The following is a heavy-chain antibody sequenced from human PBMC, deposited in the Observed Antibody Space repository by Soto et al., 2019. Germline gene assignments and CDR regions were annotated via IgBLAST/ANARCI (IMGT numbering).Heavy chain of an antibody. Sequence: SETLSLTCSVSSVPIHTIPSCWRSVRQPPVMGLEWIASIAYNGRIYDNPSLKSRVTISIDTSKNQFSLKLTSVTAADTAVYYCACIFSGGFSYGFYYYGMDVWGQGTTVS. V-gene: IGHV4-39*01. CDR2: IAYNGRI. D-gene: IGHD5-18*01. J-gene: IGHJ6*02. CDR1: SVPIHTIPSC. CDR3: ACIFSGGFSYGFYYYGMDV.